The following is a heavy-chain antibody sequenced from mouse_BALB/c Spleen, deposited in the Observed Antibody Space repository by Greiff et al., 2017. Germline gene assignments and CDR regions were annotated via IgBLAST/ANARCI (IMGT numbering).Heavy chain of an antibody. D-gene: IGHD2-4*01. V-gene: IGHV1-4*01. CDR3: ARLATMITPFAY. CDR2: INPSSGYT. J-gene: IGHJ3*01. CDR1: GYTFTSYT. Sequence: QVQLQQSGAELARPGASVKMSCKASGYTFTSYTMHWVKQRPGQGLEWIGYINPSSGYTNYNQKFKDKATLTADKSSSTAYMQLSSLTSEDSAVYYCARLATMITPFAYWGQGTLVTVSA.